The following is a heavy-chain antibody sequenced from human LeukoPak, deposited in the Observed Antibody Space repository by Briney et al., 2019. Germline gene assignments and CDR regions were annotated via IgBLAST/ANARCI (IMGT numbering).Heavy chain of an antibody. CDR1: GGSISSYY. Sequence: SETLSLTCTVSGGSISSYYWSWIRQPPGKGLEWIGYIYHSTSTNYNPSLKSRVTISVDTSKNQFSLKLSSVTAADTAVYYCARHSAGTAVAGMNYWGQGTLVTVSS. V-gene: IGHV4-59*08. CDR3: ARHSAGTAVAGMNY. D-gene: IGHD6-19*01. CDR2: IYHSTST. J-gene: IGHJ4*02.